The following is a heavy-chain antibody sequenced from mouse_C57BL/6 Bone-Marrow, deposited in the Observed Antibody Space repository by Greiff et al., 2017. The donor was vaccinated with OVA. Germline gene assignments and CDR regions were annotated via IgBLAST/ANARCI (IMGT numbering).Heavy chain of an antibody. V-gene: IGHV1-59*01. CDR1: GYTFTSYW. J-gene: IGHJ3*01. CDR3: AREGNSNYEFAY. D-gene: IGHD2-5*01. Sequence: QVHVKQPGAELVRPGTSVKLSCKASGYTFTSYWMHWVKQRPGQGLEWIGVIDPSDSYTNYNQKFKGKATLTVDTSSSTAYMQLSSLTSEDSAVYYCAREGNSNYEFAYWGQGTLVTVSA. CDR2: IDPSDSYT.